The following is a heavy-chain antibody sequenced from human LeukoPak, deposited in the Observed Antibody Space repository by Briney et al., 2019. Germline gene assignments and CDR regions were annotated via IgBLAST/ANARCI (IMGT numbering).Heavy chain of an antibody. CDR2: ISAYNGNT. CDR3: ARVQGLTVVTPIDAFDI. Sequence: ASVKVSCKASGYTFTSYGISWVRQAPGQGLEWMGWISAYNGNTNYAQKLQGRVTMTTDTSTSTAYMELRSLRSDDTAVYYCARVQGLTVVTPIDAFDIWGQGTMVTVSS. D-gene: IGHD4-23*01. V-gene: IGHV1-18*01. CDR1: GYTFTSYG. J-gene: IGHJ3*02.